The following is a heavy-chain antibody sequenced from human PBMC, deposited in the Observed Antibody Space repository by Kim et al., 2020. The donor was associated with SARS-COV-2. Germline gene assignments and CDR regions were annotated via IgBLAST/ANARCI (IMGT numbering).Heavy chain of an antibody. Sequence: GGSLRLSCAASGFTVSSNYMSWVRQAPGKGLEWVSVIYSGGSTYYADSVKGRFTISRHNSKNTLYLQMNSLRAEDTAVYYCARVMGYGDYVNYYYYYGMDVWGQGTTVTVSS. D-gene: IGHD4-17*01. CDR2: IYSGGST. J-gene: IGHJ6*02. CDR3: ARVMGYGDYVNYYYYYGMDV. V-gene: IGHV3-53*04. CDR1: GFTVSSNY.